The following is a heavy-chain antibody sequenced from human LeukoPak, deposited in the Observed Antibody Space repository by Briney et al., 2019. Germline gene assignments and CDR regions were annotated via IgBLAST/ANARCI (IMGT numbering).Heavy chain of an antibody. V-gene: IGHV3-30*04. CDR2: ISYDGSNK. CDR1: GFTFSSHA. Sequence: GGSLRLSCAASGFTFSSHAMHWVRQAPGKGLEWVAVISYDGSNKYYADSVKGRFTISRDNSKNTLYLQMNSLRAEDTAVYYCARGGDYYRFDPWGQGTLVTVSS. J-gene: IGHJ5*02. D-gene: IGHD4-17*01. CDR3: ARGGDYYRFDP.